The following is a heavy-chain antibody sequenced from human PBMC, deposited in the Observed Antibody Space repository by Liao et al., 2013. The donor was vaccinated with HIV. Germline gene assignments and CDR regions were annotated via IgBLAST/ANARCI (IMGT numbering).Heavy chain of an antibody. D-gene: IGHD3-3*02. CDR2: IYYSGST. CDR3: AREKEGIFGVVINY. CDR1: GGSFSGYYY. V-gene: IGHV4-34*01. J-gene: IGHJ4*02. Sequence: QVQLQQWGAGLLKPSETLSLTCAVYGGSFSGYYYWSWIRQPPGKGLEWIGYIYYSGSTYYNPSLKSRVTISVDTSKNQFSLKLSSVTAADTAVYYCAREKEGIFGVVINYWGQGTLVTVSS.